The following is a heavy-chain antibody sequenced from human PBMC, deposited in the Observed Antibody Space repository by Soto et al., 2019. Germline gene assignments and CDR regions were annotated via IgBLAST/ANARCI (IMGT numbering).Heavy chain of an antibody. D-gene: IGHD3-10*01. J-gene: IGHJ4*02. CDR1: GYTFTSYG. Sequence: ASVKVSCKASGYTFTSYGISWVRQAPGQGLEWMGWISAYNANTNYAQKLQGRVTINPDTSKNQFSLQLNSVTPEDTAVYYCARRAGIAGRFDYWGQGTLVTVSS. CDR2: ISAYNANT. V-gene: IGHV1-18*01. CDR3: ARRAGIAGRFDY.